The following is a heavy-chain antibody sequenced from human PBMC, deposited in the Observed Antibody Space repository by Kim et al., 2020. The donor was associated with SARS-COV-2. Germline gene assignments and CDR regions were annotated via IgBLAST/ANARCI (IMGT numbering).Heavy chain of an antibody. CDR3: ARHRSFGELLLGPHEMAFDY. CDR2: IYYSGST. J-gene: IGHJ4*02. D-gene: IGHD3-10*01. V-gene: IGHV4-39*01. CDR1: GGSISSSSYY. Sequence: SETLSLTCTVSGGSISSSSYYWGWIRQPPGKGLEWIGSIYYSGSTYYNPSLKSRVTISVDTSKNQFSLKLSSVTAADTAVYYCARHRSFGELLLGPHEMAFDYWGQGTLVTVSS.